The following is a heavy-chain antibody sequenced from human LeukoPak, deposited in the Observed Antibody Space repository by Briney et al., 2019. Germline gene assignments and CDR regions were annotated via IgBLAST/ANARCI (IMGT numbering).Heavy chain of an antibody. CDR2: IYDSDT. Sequence: GESLKISCKGSGYTFSSYWIGWVRQMPGKGLEWMGIIYDSDTRYSPSFQGQVTISADKSISTAYLRWSSLKASDTAMYYCARLAYCSNDVCYSNYYYSMDVWGKGTTVTVSS. V-gene: IGHV5-51*01. D-gene: IGHD2-8*01. CDR3: ARLAYCSNDVCYSNYYYSMDV. J-gene: IGHJ6*03. CDR1: GYTFSSYW.